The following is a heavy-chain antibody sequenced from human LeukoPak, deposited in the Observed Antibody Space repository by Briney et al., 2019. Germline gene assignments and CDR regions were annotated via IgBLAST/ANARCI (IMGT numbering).Heavy chain of an antibody. CDR1: GYTFTSYY. CDR2: INPSGGST. J-gene: IGHJ3*02. Sequence: ASVKVSCKASGYTFTSYYMHWVRQAPGQGLEWMGIINPSGGSTSYAQKFQGRVTMTRDTSTSTVYMELSSLRPEDTAVYYCANIAAAGFDAFDIWGQGTMVTVSS. D-gene: IGHD6-13*01. V-gene: IGHV1-46*01. CDR3: ANIAAAGFDAFDI.